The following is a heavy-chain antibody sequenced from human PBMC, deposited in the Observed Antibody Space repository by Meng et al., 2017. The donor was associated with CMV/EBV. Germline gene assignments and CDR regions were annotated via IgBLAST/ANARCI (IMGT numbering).Heavy chain of an antibody. J-gene: IGHJ4*02. V-gene: IGHV3-74*01. D-gene: IGHD1-26*01. CDR1: GFTFSSYW. CDR2: ISSDGSST. CDR3: ARVVRGGSYLGGDYFDY. Sequence: GGSLRLSCAASGFTFSSYWMHWVRQAPGKGLVWVSRISSDGSSTSYADSVKGRFTISRDNATITLYLQMNSLRAEYTAVYYCARVVRGGSYLGGDYFDYWGQGTLVTVSS.